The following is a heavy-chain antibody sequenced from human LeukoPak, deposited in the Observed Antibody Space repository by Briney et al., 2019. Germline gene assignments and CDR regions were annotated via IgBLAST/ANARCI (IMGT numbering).Heavy chain of an antibody. CDR1: VFTFNSYA. J-gene: IGHJ4*02. Sequence: GVSLRLPCAVSVFTFNSYAMNWLPQAPGEALVWVSAISGRGENIYYAVSGRGGFPISRDNSKNTLYLQINSLRAEDTAVYYCAKVGGYGSGKAVQYLLDYWGQGTLVTVSS. D-gene: IGHD3-10*01. CDR3: AKVGGYGSGKAVQYLLDY. V-gene: IGHV3-23*01. CDR2: ISGRGENI.